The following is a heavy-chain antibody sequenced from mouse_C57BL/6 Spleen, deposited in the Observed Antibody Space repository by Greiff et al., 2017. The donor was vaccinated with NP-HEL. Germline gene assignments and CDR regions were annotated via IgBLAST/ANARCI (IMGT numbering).Heavy chain of an antibody. D-gene: IGHD2-2*01. CDR1: GFTFSDYG. J-gene: IGHJ3*01. Sequence: EVQGVESGGGLVKPGGSLKLSCAASGFTFSDYGMHWVRQAPEKGLEWVAYISSGSSTIYYADTVKGRFTLSRDNAKNTLFLQMTSLRSEDTAMYYCARPRGYDGGTWFAYWGQGTLVTVSA. CDR3: ARPRGYDGGTWFAY. CDR2: ISSGSSTI. V-gene: IGHV5-17*01.